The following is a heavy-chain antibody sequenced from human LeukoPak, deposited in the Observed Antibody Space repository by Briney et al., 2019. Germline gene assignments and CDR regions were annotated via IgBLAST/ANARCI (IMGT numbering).Heavy chain of an antibody. V-gene: IGHV3-48*03. CDR1: GFTFSSYE. CDR2: ISSSGSTI. D-gene: IGHD2/OR15-2a*01. CDR3: ARGKTSQNIVTRKTYSWFDP. Sequence: GGSLRLSCAASGFTFSSYEMNWVRQAPGKGLEWVSYISSSGSTIYYADSVKGRFTISRDNAKNSLYLQMKSLRAEDTAVYYCARGKTSQNIVTRKTYSWFDPWGQGTLVTVSS. J-gene: IGHJ5*02.